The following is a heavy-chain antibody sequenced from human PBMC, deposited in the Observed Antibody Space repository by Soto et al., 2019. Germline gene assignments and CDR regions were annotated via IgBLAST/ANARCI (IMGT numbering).Heavy chain of an antibody. CDR1: GYSFTSYW. D-gene: IGHD4-17*01. CDR3: ARPQGSVTTYYYYGMDV. J-gene: IGHJ6*02. Sequence: GESLKISCQGSGYSFTSYWISWVRQMPGKGLEWMGRIDPSDSYTNYSPSFQGHVTISADKSISTAYLQWSSLKASDTAMYYCARPQGSVTTYYYYGMDVWGQGTTVTVSS. V-gene: IGHV5-10-1*01. CDR2: IDPSDSYT.